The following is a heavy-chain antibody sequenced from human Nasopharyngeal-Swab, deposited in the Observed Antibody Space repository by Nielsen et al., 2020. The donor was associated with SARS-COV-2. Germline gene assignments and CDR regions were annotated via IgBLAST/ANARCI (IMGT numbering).Heavy chain of an antibody. V-gene: IGHV4-39*02. CDR1: GDSISSNSYY. CDR3: AREVLEQAVSDAFDF. Sequence: SETLSLTGTVSGDSISSNSYYWGGIRQSPGKGLEWIGSLSYSGTTYFNPSLKSRVTVSVDTSKNQFSVKLSSVTAADTAVYYCAREVLEQAVSDAFDFWGQGTMVTVSS. J-gene: IGHJ3*01. CDR2: LSYSGTT. D-gene: IGHD1-14*01.